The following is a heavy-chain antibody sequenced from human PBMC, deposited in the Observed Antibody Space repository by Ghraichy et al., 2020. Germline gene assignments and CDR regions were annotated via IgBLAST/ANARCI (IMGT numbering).Heavy chain of an antibody. CDR3: ARERRYSGSYYFDY. J-gene: IGHJ4*02. D-gene: IGHD1-26*01. Sequence: GGSLRLSCAASGFTVSSNYMSWVRQAPGKGLEWVSVIYSGGSTYYADSVKGRFTISRHNSKNTLYLQMNSLRAEDTAVYYCARERRYSGSYYFDYWGQGTLVTVSS. CDR2: IYSGGST. CDR1: GFTVSSNY. V-gene: IGHV3-53*04.